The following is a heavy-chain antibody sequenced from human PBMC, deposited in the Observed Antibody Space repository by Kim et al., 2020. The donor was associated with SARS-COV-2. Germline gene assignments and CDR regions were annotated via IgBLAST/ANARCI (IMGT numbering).Heavy chain of an antibody. Sequence: GGSLRLSCVASGFTFDSYAMSWVRQAPGKGLEWVSVISGCSLNQFYADSVRGRFTISRDNSKSTMYLQMNSLRDEDTALYYCAKMVIMDGYNYFYYYAMDVWGQGTTVTVSS. J-gene: IGHJ6*02. CDR3: AKMVIMDGYNYFYYYAMDV. CDR2: ISGCSLNQ. CDR1: GFTFDSYA. V-gene: IGHV3-23*01. D-gene: IGHD2-21*01.